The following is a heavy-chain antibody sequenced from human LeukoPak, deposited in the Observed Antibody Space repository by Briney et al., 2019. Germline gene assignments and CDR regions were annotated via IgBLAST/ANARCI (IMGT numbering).Heavy chain of an antibody. V-gene: IGHV4-61*02. Sequence: PSQTLSLTCTVSGGSSSSGSYYWSWIRQPAGKGLEWIGRIYTTGSTNYNPSLKSRVTISVDTSKNQFSLKLSSVTAADTAMYYCARGGTYCSGGSCYGRVMDVWGKGTTVTVSS. J-gene: IGHJ6*03. D-gene: IGHD2-15*01. CDR1: GGSSSSGSYY. CDR2: IYTTGST. CDR3: ARGGTYCSGGSCYGRVMDV.